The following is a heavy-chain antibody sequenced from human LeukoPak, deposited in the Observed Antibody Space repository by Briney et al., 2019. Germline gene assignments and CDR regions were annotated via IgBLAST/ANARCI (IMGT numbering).Heavy chain of an antibody. CDR2: VNLRGFN. D-gene: IGHD1-14*01. CDR1: GHSLTITNN. V-gene: IGHV4-4*02. Sequence: PSGTLSLTCGVSGHSLTITNNWTGVRQPPGKGLEWIGEVNLRGFNNYNPSLMGRVAISVDTSENHISLQLATVTAAGAAVYYCAREGGPYRPLDYSGQGTLVTVSS. CDR3: AREGGPYRPLDY. J-gene: IGHJ4*02.